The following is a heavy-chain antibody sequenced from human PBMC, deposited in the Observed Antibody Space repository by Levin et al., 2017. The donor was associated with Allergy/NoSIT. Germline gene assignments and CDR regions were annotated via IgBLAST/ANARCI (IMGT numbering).Heavy chain of an antibody. V-gene: IGHV3-11*01. CDR1: GFTFSDYY. Sequence: AGGSLRLSCAASGFTFSDYYMSWIRQAPGKGLEWVSYISSSGATIYYADSVKGRFTISRDNAKNSLYLQMNSLRAEDTAVYYCARDEACPGGVCFPYWYFDLWGRGTLVTVSS. J-gene: IGHJ2*01. CDR3: ARDEACPGGVCFPYWYFDL. CDR2: ISSSGATI. D-gene: IGHD2-8*02.